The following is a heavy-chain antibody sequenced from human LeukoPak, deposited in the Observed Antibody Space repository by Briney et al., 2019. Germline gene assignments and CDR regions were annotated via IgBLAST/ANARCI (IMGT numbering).Heavy chain of an antibody. J-gene: IGHJ3*02. Sequence: GGSLRLSCAASGFTFSSYGMHWVRQAPGKGLEWVAVISYHGTDKYYADSVKGRFTISRDNSKNTLYLQMNSLRAEDTAVYYCAKDRRDEWELLDDIWGQGTMVTVSS. V-gene: IGHV3-30*18. CDR2: ISYHGTDK. CDR1: GFTFSSYG. D-gene: IGHD1-26*01. CDR3: AKDRRDEWELLDDI.